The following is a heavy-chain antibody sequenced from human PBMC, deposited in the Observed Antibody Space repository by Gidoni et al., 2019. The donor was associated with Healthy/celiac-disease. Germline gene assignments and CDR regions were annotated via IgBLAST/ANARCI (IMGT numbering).Heavy chain of an antibody. V-gene: IGHV4-39*07. J-gene: IGHJ6*02. CDR2: IYYSGST. D-gene: IGHD4-17*01. Sequence: QLQLQESGPGLVKPSETLSLTCPVSGGSISSSSYYWGWLRQPPGKGLEWIWSIYYSGSTSYNPSLKSRVTISVDTSKNQFSLKLSSVTAADTAVYYCARGATVDYGMDVWGQGTTVTVSS. CDR3: ARGATVDYGMDV. CDR1: GGSISSSSYY.